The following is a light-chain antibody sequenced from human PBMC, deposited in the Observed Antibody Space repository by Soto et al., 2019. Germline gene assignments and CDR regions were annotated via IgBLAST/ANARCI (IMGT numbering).Light chain of an antibody. CDR2: AAS. CDR3: QQSYSTAWT. CDR1: QSISSY. V-gene: IGKV1-39*01. Sequence: DIPMTQSPSSLSASVGDRVTITCRASQSISSYVNWYQEKPGKAPKLLIYAASSLQSGVPSRFSGSGSGTDFTLTISSLQPEDFATYYCQQSYSTAWTFGQGTKVDIK. J-gene: IGKJ1*01.